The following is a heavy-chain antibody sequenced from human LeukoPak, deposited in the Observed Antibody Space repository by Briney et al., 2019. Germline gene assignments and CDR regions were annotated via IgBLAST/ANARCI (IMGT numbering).Heavy chain of an antibody. V-gene: IGHV3-7*01. Sequence: GGSLRLSCAASGFTFSNYWMSWVRQAPGKGLEWVANINQDGSEKYYVDSVKGRFTISRDNAKNSLYLQMDSLRAEDTAVYYCATGSNYDFWSGYYDYWGQGTLVTVSS. CDR2: INQDGSEK. J-gene: IGHJ4*02. CDR1: GFTFSNYW. D-gene: IGHD3-3*01. CDR3: ATGSNYDFWSGYYDY.